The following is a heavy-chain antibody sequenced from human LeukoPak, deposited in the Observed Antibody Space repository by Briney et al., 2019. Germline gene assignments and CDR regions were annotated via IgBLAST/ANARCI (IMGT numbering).Heavy chain of an antibody. CDR2: ISYDGSNK. V-gene: IGHV3-30-3*01. CDR1: GFTFSSYA. D-gene: IGHD5-18*01. CDR3: ARDRRRGYSYGSDGMDV. Sequence: GGSLRLSCAASGFTFSSYAMHWVRKAPGKGLEWVAVISYDGSNKYYADSVKGRFTISRDNSKNTLYLQMNSLRAEDTAVYYCARDRRRGYSYGSDGMDVWGQGTTVTVSS. J-gene: IGHJ6*02.